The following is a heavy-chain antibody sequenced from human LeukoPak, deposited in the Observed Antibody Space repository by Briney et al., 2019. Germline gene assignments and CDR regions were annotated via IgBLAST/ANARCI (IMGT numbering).Heavy chain of an antibody. CDR3: AKDPLGGSGSLIGFWGFDY. CDR1: GFTFSSYW. Sequence: GGSLRLSCAASGFTFSSYWMSWVRQAPGKGLEWVSAISGSGGSTYYADSVKGRFTISRDNSKNTLYLQMNSLRAEDTAVYYCAKDPLGGSGSLIGFWGFDYWGQGTLVTVSS. CDR2: ISGSGGST. D-gene: IGHD3-10*01. V-gene: IGHV3-23*01. J-gene: IGHJ4*02.